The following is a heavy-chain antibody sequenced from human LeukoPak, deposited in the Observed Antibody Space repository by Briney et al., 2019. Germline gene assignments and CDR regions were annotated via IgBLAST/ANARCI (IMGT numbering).Heavy chain of an antibody. CDR3: AREYGGTVLK. D-gene: IGHD1-1*01. V-gene: IGHV3-23*01. J-gene: IGHJ4*02. CDR1: GFTFTDYV. Sequence: GGSLRLSCAASGFTFTDYVMSWVRQAPGKGLEWVSTISRTGDLTYYEDSVKGRFTISRDNSKNTMYLQMNSLRAEDTAVYYCAREYGGTVLKWGQGTLVTVSS. CDR2: ISRTGDLT.